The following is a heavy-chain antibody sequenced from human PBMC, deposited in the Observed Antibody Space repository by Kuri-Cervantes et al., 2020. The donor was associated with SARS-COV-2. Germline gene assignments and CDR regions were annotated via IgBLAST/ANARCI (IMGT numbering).Heavy chain of an antibody. CDR3: TTDAVTASGYSNYEGPSYYYGMDV. V-gene: IGHV3-23*01. CDR2: INGGGDDT. D-gene: IGHD4-11*01. CDR1: GFTFTNYA. Sequence: GGSLRLSCAASGFTFTNYAMTWVRQAPGKGLEWVSSINGGGDDTFYADFVKGRFTISRDNFENTVYLRMNSLKTEDTAVYYCTTDAVTASGYSNYEGPSYYYGMDVWGQGTTVTVSS. J-gene: IGHJ6*02.